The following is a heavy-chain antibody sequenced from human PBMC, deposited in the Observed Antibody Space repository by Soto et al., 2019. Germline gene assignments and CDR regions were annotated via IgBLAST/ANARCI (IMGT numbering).Heavy chain of an antibody. CDR3: ARLTTYYDILTGYSPSAYFDY. J-gene: IGHJ4*02. V-gene: IGHV4-59*08. Sequence: QVQLQESGPGLVKPSETLSLTCTVSGGSISSYYWSWIRQPPGKGLEWIGYIYYSGSTNYNPSLKSRVTIQVDTSKNQFSLKLSSVTAADTAVYYCARLTTYYDILTGYSPSAYFDYWGQGTLVTVSS. CDR1: GGSISSYY. D-gene: IGHD3-9*01. CDR2: IYYSGST.